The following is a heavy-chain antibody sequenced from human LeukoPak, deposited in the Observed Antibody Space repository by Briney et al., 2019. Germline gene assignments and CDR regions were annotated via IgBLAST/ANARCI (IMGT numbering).Heavy chain of an antibody. CDR2: ISYDGSNK. CDR3: ASSPYTVTTPSFDY. CDR1: GFTSSSYA. V-gene: IGHV3-30-3*01. J-gene: IGHJ4*02. Sequence: GRPLRLSCAASGFTSSSYAMHWVRQAPGKGLVGVAVISYDGSNKYYADSVKGRFTISRDNSKNTLYLQMNSLRAEDTAVYYCASSPYTVTTPSFDYWGQGTLVTVSS. D-gene: IGHD4-17*01.